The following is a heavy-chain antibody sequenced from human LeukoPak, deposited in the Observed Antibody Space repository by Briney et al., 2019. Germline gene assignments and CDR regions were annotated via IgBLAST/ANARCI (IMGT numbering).Heavy chain of an antibody. Sequence: PSETLSLTCTVSGGSISPYFWSWIRQPPGKGLEWIGFIAYSGSANYNASLKSQVSISVDMSKIQLSLNLTSVTAADTAVYYCARAPSMILPYYFDYWSQGTLVTVSS. CDR1: GGSISPYF. CDR2: IAYSGSA. J-gene: IGHJ4*02. CDR3: ARAPSMILPYYFDY. D-gene: IGHD3-22*01. V-gene: IGHV4-59*01.